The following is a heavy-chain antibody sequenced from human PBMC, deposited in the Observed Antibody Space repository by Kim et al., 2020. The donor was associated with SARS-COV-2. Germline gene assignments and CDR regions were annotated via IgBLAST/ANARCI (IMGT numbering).Heavy chain of an antibody. J-gene: IGHJ4*02. D-gene: IGHD1-26*01. CDR2: IGSPSAI. V-gene: IGHV3-48*02. CDR3: ARGTATGGTSQIDY. Sequence: GGSLRLSCAASGFTFSVYSMNWVRQAPGKGLEWVSYIGSPSAIYYADSVRGRFTISRDNAKNSLYLQMNSLRDEDTALYYCARGTATGGTSQIDYWGQGTLVTVSS. CDR1: GFTFSVYS.